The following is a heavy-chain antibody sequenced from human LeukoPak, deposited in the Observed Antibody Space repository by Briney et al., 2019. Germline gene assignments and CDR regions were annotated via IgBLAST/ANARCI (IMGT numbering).Heavy chain of an antibody. V-gene: IGHV4-31*03. CDR1: GGSISSGGYY. D-gene: IGHD5-12*01. J-gene: IGHJ4*02. Sequence: SQTLSLTCTVSGGSISSGGYYWSWIRQHPGKGLEWIGYIYYSGSTYYNPSLKSRVTISVDTSKNQFSLKLSSVTAADTAVYYGARLYSGYEFVDYWGQGTLVTVSS. CDR2: IYYSGST. CDR3: ARLYSGYEFVDY.